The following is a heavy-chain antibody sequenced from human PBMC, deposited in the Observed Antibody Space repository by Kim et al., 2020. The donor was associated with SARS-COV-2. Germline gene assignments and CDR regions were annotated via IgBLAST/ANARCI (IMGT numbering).Heavy chain of an antibody. J-gene: IGHJ5*02. V-gene: IGHV3-49*03. CDR3: TRGRYSSGWYSWFDP. CDR2: IRSKAYGGTT. Sequence: GGSLRLSCTASGFTFGDYAMSWFRQAPGKGLEWVGFIRSKAYGGTTEYAASVKGRFTISRDDSKSIAYLQMNSLKTEDTAVYYCTRGRYSSGWYSWFDPWGQGTMVTVSS. CDR1: GFTFGDYA. D-gene: IGHD6-19*01.